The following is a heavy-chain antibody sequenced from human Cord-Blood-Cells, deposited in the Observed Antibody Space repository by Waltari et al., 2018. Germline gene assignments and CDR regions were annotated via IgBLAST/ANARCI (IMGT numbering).Heavy chain of an antibody. J-gene: IGHJ4*02. Sequence: QVQLQESGPGLVKPSETLSLTCTVSGGSISSYYWSWIRQPPGKGLEWIGYIYYSGSTNYNPSLKSRVTISVDTSKNQCALKLSSVTAADTAMYYCARDTVGATDWGQGTLVTVSS. CDR3: ARDTVGATD. CDR2: IYYSGST. CDR1: GGSISSYY. V-gene: IGHV4-59*01. D-gene: IGHD1-26*01.